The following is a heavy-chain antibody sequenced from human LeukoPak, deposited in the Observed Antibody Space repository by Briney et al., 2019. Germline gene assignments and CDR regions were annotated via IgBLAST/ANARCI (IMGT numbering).Heavy chain of an antibody. CDR3: ARTGGLRISSSSSFDY. V-gene: IGHV3-30*04. J-gene: IGHJ4*02. D-gene: IGHD6-6*01. CDR2: ISYDGSNK. CDR1: GFTFSSNA. Sequence: PGRSLRLSCAASGFTFSSNAMHWVRQAPGKGLEWVAVISYDGSNKYYADSVKGRFTISRDNSKNTLYLQMNSLRAEDTAVYYCARTGGLRISSSSSFDYWGQGTLVTVSS.